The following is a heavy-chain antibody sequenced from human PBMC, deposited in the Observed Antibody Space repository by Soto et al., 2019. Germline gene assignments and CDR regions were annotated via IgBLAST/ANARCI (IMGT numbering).Heavy chain of an antibody. Sequence: SETLSLTCTVSGNSISSSSYYWGWIRQPPGKGLEWIGSIYYSGSTYYNLSLKSRVTISVDTSKNQFSLKLSSVTVADTAVYYCARPRSNGYSYGRNYYYYGMDVWGQGTTVTVSS. CDR1: GNSISSSSYY. J-gene: IGHJ6*02. CDR3: ARPRSNGYSYGRNYYYYGMDV. V-gene: IGHV4-39*01. D-gene: IGHD5-18*01. CDR2: IYYSGST.